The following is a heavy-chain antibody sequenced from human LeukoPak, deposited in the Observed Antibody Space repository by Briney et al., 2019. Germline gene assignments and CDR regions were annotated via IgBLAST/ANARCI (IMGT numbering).Heavy chain of an antibody. CDR3: ATNRPVGGAYWGSFDM. CDR1: GGSTTSYY. J-gene: IGHJ3*02. D-gene: IGHD2-8*02. CDR2: FHHTGGT. V-gene: IGHV4-59*01. Sequence: PSETLSLTCSVSGGSTTSYYWSWIRQPPGKGLEWIGFFHHTGGTNYNPYVKSRVTISGDTPKNQVSLKMTSVTAADTAVYYCATNRPVGGAYWGSFDMWGHGTLVTVSS.